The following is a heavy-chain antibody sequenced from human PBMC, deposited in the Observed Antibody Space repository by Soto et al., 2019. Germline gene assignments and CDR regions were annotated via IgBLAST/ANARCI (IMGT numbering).Heavy chain of an antibody. CDR3: ARDLIVGNWFDP. CDR2: IIPIFGTA. D-gene: IGHD3-22*01. J-gene: IGHJ5*02. CDR1: GGTFSTFG. V-gene: IGHV1-69*13. Sequence: SVKVSCKTSGGTFSTFGISWVRQAPGQGLEWMGGIIPIFGTANYAQKFQGRVTITADESTSTAYMELSSLRSEDTAVYYCARDLIVGNWFDPWGQGTLVTVS.